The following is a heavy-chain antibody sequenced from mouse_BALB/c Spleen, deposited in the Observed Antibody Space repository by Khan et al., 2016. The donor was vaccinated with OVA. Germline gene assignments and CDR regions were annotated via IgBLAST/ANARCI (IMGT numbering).Heavy chain of an antibody. CDR1: GYSITSDYA. CDR2: INYSGST. Sequence: EVQLVESGPGLVKPSQSLSLTCTVTGYSITSDYAWNWIRQFPGNKLEWMGYINYSGSTNYNPSLKSRISITRDTSKNQFFLQLNSVTTEDTATYYCARDGSRYNYAMDYWGQGTAVTGSS. J-gene: IGHJ4*01. D-gene: IGHD2-3*01. CDR3: ARDGSRYNYAMDY. V-gene: IGHV3-2*02.